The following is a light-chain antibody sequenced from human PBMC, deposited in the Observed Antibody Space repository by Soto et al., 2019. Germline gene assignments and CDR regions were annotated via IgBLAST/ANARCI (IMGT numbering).Light chain of an antibody. J-gene: IGLJ1*01. CDR2: YDS. CDR1: NIGSKS. CDR3: QVWDSSSDHRV. V-gene: IGLV3-21*04. Sequence: SYELTQPPSVSVAPGKTARITCGGNNIGSKSVHWYQQKPGQAPVLVIYYDSDRPSGIPERFSGSNSGNTATLTISRVEAADEADYYCQVWDSSSDHRVFGTGTKLTVL.